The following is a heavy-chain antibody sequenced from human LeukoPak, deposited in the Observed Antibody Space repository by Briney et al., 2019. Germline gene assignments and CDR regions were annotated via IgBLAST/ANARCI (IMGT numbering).Heavy chain of an antibody. CDR1: GGSIRSHY. CDR3: ARGDSSGYFDY. D-gene: IGHD6-19*01. J-gene: IGHJ4*02. CDR2: IHYTGGT. V-gene: IGHV4-59*11. Sequence: PSETLSLTCTVSGGSIRSHYWSWVRQPPGKGLEWIGYIHYTGGTNSNPSLKSRVTISVDTSKNQFSLKLSSVTAADTAVYYCARGDSSGYFDYWGQGTLVTVSS.